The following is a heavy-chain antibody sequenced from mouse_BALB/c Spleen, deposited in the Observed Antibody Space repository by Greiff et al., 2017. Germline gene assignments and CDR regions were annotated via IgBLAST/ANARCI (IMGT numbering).Heavy chain of an antibody. CDR2: IYPGNSDT. V-gene: IGHV1-5*01. D-gene: IGHD4-1*02. CDR1: GYSFTSYW. J-gene: IGHJ2*01. CDR3: TRSNWDRGDYFDY. Sequence: EVQLQQSGTVLARPGASVKMSCKASGYSFTSYWMHWVKQRPGQGLEWIGAIYPGNSDTSYNQKFKGKAKLTAVTSASTAYMELSSLTNEDSAVYYCTRSNWDRGDYFDYWGQGTTLTVSS.